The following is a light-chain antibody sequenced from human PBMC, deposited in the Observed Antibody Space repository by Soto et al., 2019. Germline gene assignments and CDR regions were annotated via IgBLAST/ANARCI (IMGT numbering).Light chain of an antibody. V-gene: IGLV2-14*01. J-gene: IGLJ2*01. Sequence: QSALTQPASVSGSPGQLITISCTGTSSDVGGYNYVSWYQQHPGKAPKLMIYDVSNRPSGVSNRFSGSKSGNTASLTISGLQAEDEADYYCSSYTSSSTWVVFGGGTKVTVL. CDR2: DVS. CDR1: SSDVGGYNY. CDR3: SSYTSSSTWVV.